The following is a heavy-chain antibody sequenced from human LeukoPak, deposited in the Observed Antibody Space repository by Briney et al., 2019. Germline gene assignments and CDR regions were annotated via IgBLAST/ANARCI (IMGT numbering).Heavy chain of an antibody. V-gene: IGHV4-38-2*01. J-gene: IGHJ4*02. CDR2: IYHTGNT. D-gene: IGHD2-2*01. CDR3: ARRFCGSGNCYIDY. CDR1: GYSISSGYY. Sequence: PSETLSLTCAVSGYSISSGYYWGWIRQPPGKGLEWIGSIYHTGNTYYNPSLKSRVTISVDTSKNQFSLRLSSVTAADTAAYYCARRFCGSGNCYIDYWGQGTLVTVSS.